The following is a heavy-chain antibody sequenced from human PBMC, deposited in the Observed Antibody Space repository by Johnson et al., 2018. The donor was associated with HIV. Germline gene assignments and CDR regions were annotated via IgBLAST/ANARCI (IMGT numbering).Heavy chain of an antibody. V-gene: IGHV3-74*01. CDR2: ISRDGSST. CDR1: GFTFSSYA. CDR3: AREGPSERAGFDI. Sequence: VQLVESGGGVVQPGRSLRLSCAASGFTFSSYAMHWVRQAPGKGLVWVSRISRDGSSTTYADSVKGRFTISRDNAKNALFLQMNGLRPEDTAVYYCAREGPSERAGFDIWGQGTMVTVSS. J-gene: IGHJ3*02.